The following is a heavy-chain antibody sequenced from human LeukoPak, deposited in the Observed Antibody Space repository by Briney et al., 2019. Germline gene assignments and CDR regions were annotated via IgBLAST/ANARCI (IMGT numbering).Heavy chain of an antibody. D-gene: IGHD5-12*01. J-gene: IGHJ4*02. CDR2: IKQDGSEK. V-gene: IGHV3-7*03. Sequence: GGSLRLSCAASRFTFSSYWMSWVRQAPGKGLEWVANIKQDGSEKYYVDSVKGRFTISRDNAKNSLYLQLNGLRAEDTAVYYCARARGGYDLDYWGQGTLVTVSS. CDR3: ARARGGYDLDY. CDR1: RFTFSSYW.